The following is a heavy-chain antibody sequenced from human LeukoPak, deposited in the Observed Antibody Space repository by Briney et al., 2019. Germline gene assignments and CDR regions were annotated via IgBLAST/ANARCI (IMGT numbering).Heavy chain of an antibody. CDR3: ASAREYCGSAECYEYFHH. J-gene: IGHJ1*01. CDR1: GFTVGTNS. V-gene: IGHV3-53*01. Sequence: GGSLRLSCAASGFTVGTNSMSWVRQSPGKGLEWVSVNYSGGSTYYADSVNGRFTISRDNSRNTLFLQMNSLRAEDTALYYCASAREYCGSAECYEYFHHWGQGTLVTVSS. CDR2: NYSGGST. D-gene: IGHD2-21*01.